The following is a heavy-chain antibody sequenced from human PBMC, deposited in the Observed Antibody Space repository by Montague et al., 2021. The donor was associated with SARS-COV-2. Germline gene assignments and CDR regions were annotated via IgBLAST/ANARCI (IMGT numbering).Heavy chain of an antibody. CDR3: ARHGEMATIVGRWFFDL. Sequence: SETLSLTCTVSGDSISSSNYYWSWIRQPPGKGLEWIGSIYYRGITYYNPSLKSRVTISVDTSMNQFSLKLSSVTAADTAVYYCARHGEMATIVGRWFFDLWGRGTLVTVSS. CDR1: GDSISSSNYY. CDR2: IYYRGIT. V-gene: IGHV4-39*01. D-gene: IGHD5-24*01. J-gene: IGHJ2*01.